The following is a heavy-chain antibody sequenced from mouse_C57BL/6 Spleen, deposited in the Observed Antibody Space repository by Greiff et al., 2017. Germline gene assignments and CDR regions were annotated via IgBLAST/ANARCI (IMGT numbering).Heavy chain of an antibody. CDR3: ASADDSWYFDV. Sequence: QVQLQQSGAELVRPGASVKLSCKASGYTFTSYGISWVKQRTGQGLEWIGEIYPRSGNTYYNEKFKGKATLTADKSSSTAYMELRSLTSEDSALYFFASADDSWYFDVWGTGTTVTVSS. V-gene: IGHV1-81*01. CDR1: GYTFTSYG. CDR2: IYPRSGNT. J-gene: IGHJ1*03.